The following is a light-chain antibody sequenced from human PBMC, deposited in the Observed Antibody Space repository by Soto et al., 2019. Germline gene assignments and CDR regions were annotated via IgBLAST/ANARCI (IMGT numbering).Light chain of an antibody. CDR3: QQYGSSPRT. J-gene: IGKJ1*01. Sequence: EIVLTQSPATLSLSPGERATLSCRASQSVSSNLAWYQQKPGQAPRLLMYGASSRATGIPDRFSGSGSGTDFTLTISRLEPEDFAVYYCQQYGSSPRTFGQGTKVDIK. CDR1: QSVSSN. CDR2: GAS. V-gene: IGKV3-20*01.